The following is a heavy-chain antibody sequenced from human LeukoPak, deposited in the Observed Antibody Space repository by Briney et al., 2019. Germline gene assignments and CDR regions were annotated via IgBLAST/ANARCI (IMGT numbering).Heavy chain of an antibody. CDR1: GFTFSSYA. CDR3: AKDSGYYDFWSGYSDYFDY. V-gene: IGHV3-23*01. J-gene: IGHJ4*02. CDR2: ISGSGGST. Sequence: PGGSLRLSCAASGFTFSSYAMSWVRQAPGKGLEWVSAISGSGGSTYYADSVKGRFTISRDNSKNTLYLQMNSLRAEDTAVYYCAKDSGYYDFWSGYSDYFDYWGQGTLVTVSS. D-gene: IGHD3-3*01.